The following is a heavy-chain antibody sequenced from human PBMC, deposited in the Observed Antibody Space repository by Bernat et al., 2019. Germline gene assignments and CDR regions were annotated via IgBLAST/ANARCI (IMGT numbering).Heavy chain of an antibody. CDR3: AKDATGYCSGGSCYNGMDV. V-gene: IGHV3-30*18. J-gene: IGHJ6*02. CDR2: ISYDGSNK. Sequence: QVQLVESGGDVVQPGRSLRLSCAASGFTFSSYGMHWVRQAPGKGLEWVAVISYDGSNKYYADSVKGRFTISRDNSKNTLYLQMNSLRAEDTAVYYCAKDATGYCSGGSCYNGMDVWGQGTTVTVSS. CDR1: GFTFSSYG. D-gene: IGHD2-15*01.